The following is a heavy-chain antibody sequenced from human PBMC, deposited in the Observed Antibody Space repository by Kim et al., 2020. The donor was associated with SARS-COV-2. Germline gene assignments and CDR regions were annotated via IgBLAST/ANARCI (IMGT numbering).Heavy chain of an antibody. D-gene: IGHD3-9*01. V-gene: IGHV4-59*09. CDR3: ARGYYDILTGYSGGRFDP. Sequence: KSRVTISVDTSKNPFSLKLSSVTAADTAVYYCARGYYDILTGYSGGRFDPWGQGTLVTVSS. J-gene: IGHJ5*02.